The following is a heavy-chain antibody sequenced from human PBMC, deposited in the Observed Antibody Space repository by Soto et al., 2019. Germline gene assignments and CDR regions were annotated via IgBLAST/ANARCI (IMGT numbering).Heavy chain of an antibody. CDR3: AREGGVVVPAARYMDV. CDR1: GGSISSYY. J-gene: IGHJ6*03. D-gene: IGHD2-2*01. CDR2: IYYSGST. Sequence: QVQLQESGPGLVKPSETLSLTCTVSGGSISSYYWSWIRQPPGKGLEWIGYIYYSGSTNYNPSLKSRGTISVDTSKNQFSLKLSSVTAADTAVYYCAREGGVVVPAARYMDVWGKGTTVTVSS. V-gene: IGHV4-59*01.